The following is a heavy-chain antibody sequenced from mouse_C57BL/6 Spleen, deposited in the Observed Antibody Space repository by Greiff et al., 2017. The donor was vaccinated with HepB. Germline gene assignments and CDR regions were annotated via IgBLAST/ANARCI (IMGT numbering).Heavy chain of an antibody. D-gene: IGHD3-1*01. Sequence: VQLQQPGAELVMPGASVKLSCKASGYTFTSYWMHWVKQRPGQGLEWIGEIDPSDSYTNYNQKFKGKSTLTVDKSSSIAYMQLSSLTSEDSAVYYCARSGDFDYWGQGTTLTVSS. CDR1: GYTFTSYW. CDR2: IDPSDSYT. J-gene: IGHJ2*01. CDR3: ARSGDFDY. V-gene: IGHV1-69*01.